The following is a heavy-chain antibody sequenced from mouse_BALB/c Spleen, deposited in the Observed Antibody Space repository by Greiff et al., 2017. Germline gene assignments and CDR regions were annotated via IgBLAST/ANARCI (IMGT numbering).Heavy chain of an antibody. CDR3: ARRVITTEAWCAY. CDR1: GYTFSSYW. V-gene: IGHV1-9*01. J-gene: IGHJ3*01. CDR2: ILPGSGST. Sequence: VQLQQSGAELMKPGASVKISCKATGYTFSSYWIEWVKQRPGHGLEWIGEILPGSGSTNYNEKFKGKATVTADTSSNTAYMQLSSLTSEDSAVYFCARRVITTEAWCAYWGQGTLVTVSA. D-gene: IGHD1-1*01.